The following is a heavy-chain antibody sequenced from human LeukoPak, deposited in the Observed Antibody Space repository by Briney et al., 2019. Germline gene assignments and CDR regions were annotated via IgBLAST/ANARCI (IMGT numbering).Heavy chain of an antibody. V-gene: IGHV3-23*01. Sequence: GGSLRLSCAASGFTFRTYAMTWVRQAPGKGLEWVSSISGSGATTYNAVPLKGRFTISRDNSKNTLYLQMNSLRAEDTAVYYCARESTSSGYYYAPDYWGQGTLVTVS. CDR2: ISGSGATT. D-gene: IGHD3-22*01. CDR3: ARESTSSGYYYAPDY. J-gene: IGHJ4*02. CDR1: GFTFRTYA.